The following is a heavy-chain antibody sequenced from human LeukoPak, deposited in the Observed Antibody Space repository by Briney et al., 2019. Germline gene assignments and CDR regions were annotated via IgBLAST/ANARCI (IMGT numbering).Heavy chain of an antibody. J-gene: IGHJ2*01. D-gene: IGHD2/OR15-2a*01. CDR1: GFTFSSSA. Sequence: EGSLRLSCAASGFTFSSSAMSWVRQAPGKGLEWVSGISSSSSRTYYAESVKGRFTISRDNSENTLFLQMSSLRAEDTAVYYCAKRGSTYLNWYFDLWGRGSLVTVSS. CDR3: AKRGSTYLNWYFDL. CDR2: ISSSSSRT. V-gene: IGHV3-23*01.